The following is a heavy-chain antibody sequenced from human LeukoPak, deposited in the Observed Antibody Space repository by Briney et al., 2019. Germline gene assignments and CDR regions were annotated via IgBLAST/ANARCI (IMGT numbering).Heavy chain of an antibody. CDR2: IWYDGNSK. Sequence: PGGSLRLSCAASGFIFSSYGMHWVRQAPGKGLEWVAVIWYDGNSKYYADSVKGRFTISRDNSKNTLYLQMNSLRAEDTAVYYCARDEGGVPPRYCSGGSCYSVGRPDYWGQGTLVTVSS. CDR1: GFIFSSYG. D-gene: IGHD2-15*01. J-gene: IGHJ4*02. V-gene: IGHV3-33*01. CDR3: ARDEGGVPPRYCSGGSCYSVGRPDY.